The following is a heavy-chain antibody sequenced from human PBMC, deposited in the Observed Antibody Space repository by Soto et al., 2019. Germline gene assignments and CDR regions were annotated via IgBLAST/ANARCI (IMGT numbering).Heavy chain of an antibody. CDR1: GYSFTSYW. CDR2: IDPSDSYT. CDR3: ARRQRRTYYYHGMDA. V-gene: IGHV5-10-1*01. J-gene: IGHJ6*02. Sequence: GESLKISCKGSGYSFTSYWISWVRQMPGKGLEWMGRIDPSDSYTNYSPSFQGHVTISADKSISTAYLQWSSLKASDTAMYYCARRQRRTYYYHGMDAWGQGTTVNVSS.